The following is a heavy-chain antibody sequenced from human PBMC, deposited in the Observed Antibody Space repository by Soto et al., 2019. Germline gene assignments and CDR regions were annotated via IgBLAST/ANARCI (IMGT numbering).Heavy chain of an antibody. CDR3: ARGPSVGSTVTGWFDP. CDR2: ISAYNGNT. D-gene: IGHD6-13*01. Sequence: ASVKVSCKASGYTFTSYGISWVRQAPGQGLEWMGWISAYNGNTNYAQKLQGRVTMTTDASTSTAYMELRSLRSDDTAVYYCARGPSVGSTVTGWFDPWGQGTLVTVSS. V-gene: IGHV1-18*01. J-gene: IGHJ5*02. CDR1: GYTFTSYG.